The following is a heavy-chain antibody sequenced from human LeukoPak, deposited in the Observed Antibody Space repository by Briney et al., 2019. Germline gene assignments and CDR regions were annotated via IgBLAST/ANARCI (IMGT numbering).Heavy chain of an antibody. V-gene: IGHV4-38-2*02. D-gene: IGHD3-10*01. CDR3: ARDRPSWSGDKSIHY. J-gene: IGHJ4*02. CDR2: IHHSGST. Sequence: SETLSLTCTVSGYSISSGYYWGWIRQSPGKGLEWIGCIHHSGSTYYNPSLKSRVTISVVTSKNQFSLKLTSVTAADTAIYYCARDRPSWSGDKSIHYWGQGTLVTVSS. CDR1: GYSISSGYY.